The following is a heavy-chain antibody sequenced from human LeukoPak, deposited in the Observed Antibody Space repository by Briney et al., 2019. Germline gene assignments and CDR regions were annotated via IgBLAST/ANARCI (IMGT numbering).Heavy chain of an antibody. D-gene: IGHD2-2*02. Sequence: PGGSLRLSCAASGFTVSSNYMSWVRQAPGKGLEWVSVIYSGGSTYYADSVKGRFTISRDNSKNTLYLQMNSLRAEDTAVYYCATYCSSTSCYTDAYYYYGMDVWGQGTTVTVSS. CDR1: GFTVSSNY. J-gene: IGHJ6*02. CDR3: ATYCSSTSCYTDAYYYYGMDV. V-gene: IGHV3-66*01. CDR2: IYSGGST.